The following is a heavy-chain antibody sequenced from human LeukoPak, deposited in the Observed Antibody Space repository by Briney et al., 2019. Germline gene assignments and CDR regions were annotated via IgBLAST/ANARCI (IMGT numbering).Heavy chain of an antibody. CDR2: NYYSRSY. CDR3: DGSNAEETFDY. Sequence: AQTLSLSCTASGGTTSSCAYYWRRIPPHPGQGLEWIGYNYYSRSYYSNPALKSSVTIAVYTSKNQFLLKLSPVSDAATADYYCDGSNAEETFDYWGQGTLVTVSS. D-gene: IGHD2-2*03. J-gene: IGHJ4*02. V-gene: IGHV4-31*03. CDR1: GGTTSSCAYY.